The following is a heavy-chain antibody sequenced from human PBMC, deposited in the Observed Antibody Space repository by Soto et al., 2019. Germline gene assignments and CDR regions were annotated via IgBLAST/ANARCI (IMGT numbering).Heavy chain of an antibody. CDR1: GGSMKTFF. CDR3: ATGSMAANGVDY. V-gene: IGHV4-59*01. CDR2: IYYTGST. Sequence: SETLSLTCTVSGGSMKTFFWNWIRQSPGKGLEWIGFIYYTGSTYYNPSLKSRVSMSVDTSRNQFSLRLTSVTAADTATYYCATGSMAANGVDYWGPGTLVTVSS. J-gene: IGHJ4*02. D-gene: IGHD6-13*01.